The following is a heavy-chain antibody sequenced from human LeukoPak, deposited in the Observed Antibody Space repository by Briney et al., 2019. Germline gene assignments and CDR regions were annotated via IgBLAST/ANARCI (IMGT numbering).Heavy chain of an antibody. Sequence: PGGSLRLSCAASGFTFSNAWMSWVRQAPGKGLEWVGRIKSKTDGGTTDYAAPVAGRFTISRDDSKNTLYLQMNSLKTEDAAVYYCTTDDDYVWGSYRYPDHWGQGTLVTVSS. V-gene: IGHV3-15*01. D-gene: IGHD3-16*02. CDR3: TTDDDYVWGSYRYPDH. J-gene: IGHJ4*02. CDR2: IKSKTDGGTT. CDR1: GFTFSNAW.